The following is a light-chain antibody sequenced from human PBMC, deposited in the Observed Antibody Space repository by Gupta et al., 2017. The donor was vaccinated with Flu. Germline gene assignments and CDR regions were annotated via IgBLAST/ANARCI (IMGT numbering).Light chain of an antibody. CDR2: DAS. J-gene: IGKJ4*01. Sequence: DIQMTQSPSSLSASVGDRVTITCQASQEISNYLNWYQQKPGEAPKLLIYDASNLETGVPSRFSGSGSGTDFTFTISSLQPEDIATYYCQQEDNLPLTFGGGTKVEIK. CDR1: QEISNY. V-gene: IGKV1-33*01. CDR3: QQEDNLPLT.